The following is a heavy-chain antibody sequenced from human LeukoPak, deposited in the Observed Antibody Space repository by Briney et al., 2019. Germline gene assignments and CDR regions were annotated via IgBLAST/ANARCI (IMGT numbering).Heavy chain of an antibody. J-gene: IGHJ4*02. CDR2: ISAYNGNT. Sequence: SVKVSCKASGYTFTSYGISWMRQAPGQGLEWMGWISAYNGNTNYAQKLQGRVTMTTDTSTSTVYMELRSLRSNDTAVYYCAILRSTLGYWGQGTLVTVSS. V-gene: IGHV1-18*01. D-gene: IGHD4-17*01. CDR1: GYTFTSYG. CDR3: AILRSTLGY.